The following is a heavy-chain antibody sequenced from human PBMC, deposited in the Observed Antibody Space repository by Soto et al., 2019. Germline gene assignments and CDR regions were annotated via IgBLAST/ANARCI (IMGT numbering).Heavy chain of an antibody. J-gene: IGHJ3*02. CDR2: ISSSSSYI. V-gene: IGHV3-21*01. Sequence: GGSLRLSCAASGFTFSSYSMNWVRQAPGKGLEWVSSISSSSSYIYYADSVKGRFTISRDNAKNSLYLQTNSLRAEDTAVYYCARDFSSSWYGIDAFDIWGQGTMVTVSS. CDR1: GFTFSSYS. D-gene: IGHD6-13*01. CDR3: ARDFSSSWYGIDAFDI.